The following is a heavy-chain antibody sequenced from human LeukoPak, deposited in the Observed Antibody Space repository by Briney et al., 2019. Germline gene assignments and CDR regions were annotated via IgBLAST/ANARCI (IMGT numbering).Heavy chain of an antibody. Sequence: GASVKVSCKASGYTFTSYGISWVRQAPGQGLEWMGWISAYNGNTNYAQKLQGRVTMTTDTSTSTAYMELRSLRSDDTAVYYCARRYCSSTSCYERESNWFDPWGQETLVTVSS. CDR1: GYTFTSYG. CDR3: ARRYCSSTSCYERESNWFDP. J-gene: IGHJ5*02. CDR2: ISAYNGNT. D-gene: IGHD2-2*01. V-gene: IGHV1-18*01.